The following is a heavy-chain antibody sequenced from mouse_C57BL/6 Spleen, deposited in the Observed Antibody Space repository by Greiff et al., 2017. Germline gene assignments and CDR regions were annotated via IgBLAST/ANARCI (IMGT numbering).Heavy chain of an antibody. CDR1: GYTFTDYE. D-gene: IGHD1-1*01. CDR2: IDPETGGT. Sequence: QVQLQQSGAELVRPGASVTLSCKASGYTFTDYEMHWVKQTPVHGLEWIGAIDPETGGTAYNQKFKGKAILTADKSSSTAYMELRSLTSEDSAVYYCTRGYYGRGYFDYWGQGTTLTVSS. V-gene: IGHV1-15*01. CDR3: TRGYYGRGYFDY. J-gene: IGHJ2*01.